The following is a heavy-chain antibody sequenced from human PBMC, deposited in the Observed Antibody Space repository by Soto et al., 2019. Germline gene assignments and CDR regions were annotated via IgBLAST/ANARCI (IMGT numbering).Heavy chain of an antibody. V-gene: IGHV3-30*03. CDR3: ASLGYSYGFYY. CDR2: ISYDGSNK. CDR1: GFTFSSYG. D-gene: IGHD5-18*01. J-gene: IGHJ4*02. Sequence: QVQLVESGGGVVQPGRSLRLSCAASGFTFSSYGMHWVRQAPGKGLEWVAVISYDGSNKYYADSVKGLFTISRDNSKNTLYLQMNSLRAEDTAVYYCASLGYSYGFYYWGQGTLVTVSS.